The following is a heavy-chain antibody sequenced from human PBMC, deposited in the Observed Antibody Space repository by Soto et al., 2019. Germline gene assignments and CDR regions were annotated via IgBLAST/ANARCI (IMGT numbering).Heavy chain of an antibody. J-gene: IGHJ4*02. Sequence: SETLYLTCSVSGASITSGDYYWSWVRQPPGKGLEWIGYIYYTGDGYYNPSLESRLSISLDSSKNQFSLELRSVSAADTAIYYCVGTGTMVDYWGQGTLVTVSS. CDR3: VGTGTMVDY. V-gene: IGHV4-30-4*08. CDR1: GASITSGDYY. CDR2: IYYTGDG. D-gene: IGHD1-7*01.